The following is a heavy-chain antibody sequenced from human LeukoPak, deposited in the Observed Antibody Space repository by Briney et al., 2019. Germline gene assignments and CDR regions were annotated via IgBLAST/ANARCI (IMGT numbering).Heavy chain of an antibody. D-gene: IGHD6-19*01. CDR2: IYYSGST. Sequence: SETLSLTCTVSGGSISSYYWSWIRQPPGKGLEWIGYIYYSGSTNYNPSLKSRVTISVDTSKNQFSLKLSSVTAADTAVYYCARVRYSSGWYQFDYWGQGTLVTVSS. CDR3: ARVRYSSGWYQFDY. V-gene: IGHV4-59*01. J-gene: IGHJ4*02. CDR1: GGSISSYY.